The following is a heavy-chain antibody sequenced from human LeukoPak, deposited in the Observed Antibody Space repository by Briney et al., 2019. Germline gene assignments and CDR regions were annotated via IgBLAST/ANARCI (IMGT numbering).Heavy chain of an antibody. V-gene: IGHV3-21*01. CDR2: ISSSSSYI. Sequence: GGSLRLSCAASGFTFSSYSMNWVRQAPGKGLEWVSSISSSSSYIYYADSVKGRFTTSRDNAKNSLYLQMNSLRAEDTAVYYCARKGPRTSYAFDIWGQGTMVTVSS. D-gene: IGHD1-14*01. J-gene: IGHJ3*02. CDR3: ARKGPRTSYAFDI. CDR1: GFTFSSYS.